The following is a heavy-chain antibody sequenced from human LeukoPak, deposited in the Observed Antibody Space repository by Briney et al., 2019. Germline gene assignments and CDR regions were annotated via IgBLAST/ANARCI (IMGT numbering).Heavy chain of an antibody. CDR2: IGTAGDT. J-gene: IGHJ6*02. CDR3: ARDSGYYYDSSGYYYPGYYGMDV. D-gene: IGHD3-22*01. Sequence: PGGSLRLSCAASGFTFSSYDMHWVRQATGKGPEWVSAIGTAGDTYYTGSVKGRFTISRENAKNSLYLQMNSLRAGDTAVYYCARDSGYYYDSSGYYYPGYYGMDVWGQGTTVTVSS. V-gene: IGHV3-13*04. CDR1: GFTFSSYD.